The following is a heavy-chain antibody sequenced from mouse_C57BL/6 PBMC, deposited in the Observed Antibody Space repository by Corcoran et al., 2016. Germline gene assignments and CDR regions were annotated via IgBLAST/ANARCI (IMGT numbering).Heavy chain of an antibody. Sequence: QVQLKQSWAELVRPGASVKLSCKASGYTFTDYYINWVKQRPGQGLEWIARIYPGSGNTYYNEKFKGKATLTAEKSSSTAYMQLSSLTSEDSAVYFCARDSNYWYFDVWGTGTTVTVSS. J-gene: IGHJ1*03. CDR1: GYTFTDYY. V-gene: IGHV1-76*01. D-gene: IGHD2-5*01. CDR3: ARDSNYWYFDV. CDR2: IYPGSGNT.